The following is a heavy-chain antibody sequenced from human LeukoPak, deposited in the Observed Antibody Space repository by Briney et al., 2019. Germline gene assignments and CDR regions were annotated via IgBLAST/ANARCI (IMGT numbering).Heavy chain of an antibody. D-gene: IGHD5-12*01. CDR1: GFTFSSSA. CDR3: ARDPTQWLRYGHFDY. J-gene: IGHJ4*02. V-gene: IGHV3-21*01. CDR2: INNVASHI. Sequence: GGSLRLTCAGSGFTFSSSAMNWVRQAPGKGLEWVSTINNVASHIYYADSVKGRFTISRDNAKNSLYLQMNSLRAEDTAVYYCARDPTQWLRYGHFDYWGQGTLVTVSS.